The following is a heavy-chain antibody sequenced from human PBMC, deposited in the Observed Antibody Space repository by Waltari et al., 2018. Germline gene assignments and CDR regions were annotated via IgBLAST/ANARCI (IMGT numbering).Heavy chain of an antibody. Sequence: QLHLQLSGPGLVKPSETLSLTCAVSGTSVTTTNYFWGWIRQPPGKGLEWIGRIYFTGSTDDHPSLKSRVTISIDTSTNHFSLNLRSVTAADTAVYYCARGIWQQLAHFDSWGQGTLVTVSS. J-gene: IGHJ4*02. D-gene: IGHD6-13*01. V-gene: IGHV4-39*02. CDR1: GTSVTTTNYF. CDR3: ARGIWQQLAHFDS. CDR2: IYFTGST.